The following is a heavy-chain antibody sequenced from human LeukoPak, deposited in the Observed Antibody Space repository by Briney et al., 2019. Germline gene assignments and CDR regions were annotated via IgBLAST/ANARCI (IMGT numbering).Heavy chain of an antibody. Sequence: SETLSLTCTVSGGSISSSSYYWGWIRQPPGKGLEWIGSIYYSGSTYYNPSLKSRVTISVDTSKNQFSLKLSSVAAADTAVYYCARERRIAAAGSVPDYWGQGTLVTVSS. D-gene: IGHD6-13*01. CDR2: IYYSGST. J-gene: IGHJ4*02. CDR3: ARERRIAAAGSVPDY. CDR1: GGSISSSSYY. V-gene: IGHV4-39*07.